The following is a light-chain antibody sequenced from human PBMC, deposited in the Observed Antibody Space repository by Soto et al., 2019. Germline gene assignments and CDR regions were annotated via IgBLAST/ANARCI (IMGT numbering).Light chain of an antibody. Sequence: DVQLTQSPSPLSASVGDRVSISCRASRAITNHLNWYQQKPGKAPILLVYAASTLEIGVPSRFSGSGSGPHFTLTIDSLQPEDVATYFCQQNYITPITLGGGTKVDTK. CDR2: AAS. CDR3: QQNYITPIT. V-gene: IGKV1-39*01. CDR1: RAITNH. J-gene: IGKJ4*01.